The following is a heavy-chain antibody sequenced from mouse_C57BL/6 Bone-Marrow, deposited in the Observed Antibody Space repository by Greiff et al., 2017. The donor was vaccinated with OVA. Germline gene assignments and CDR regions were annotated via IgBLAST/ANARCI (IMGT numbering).Heavy chain of an antibody. CDR1: GYTFTSYW. CDR2: IYPGSGST. CDR3: ARSGDSSDAMDY. Sequence: QVQLKQPGAELVKPGASVKMSCKASGYTFTSYWITWVKQRPGQGLEWIGDIYPGSGSTNYNEKFKSKATLTVDTSSSTAYMQLSSLTSEDSAVYYCARSGDSSDAMDYWGQGTSVTVSS. J-gene: IGHJ4*01. V-gene: IGHV1-55*01. D-gene: IGHD3-2*02.